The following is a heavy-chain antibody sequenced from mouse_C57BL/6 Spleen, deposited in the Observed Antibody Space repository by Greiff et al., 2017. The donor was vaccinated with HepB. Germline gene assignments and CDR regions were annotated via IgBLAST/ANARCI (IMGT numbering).Heavy chain of an antibody. CDR1: GYTFTSYW. Sequence: VQLQQPGAELVKPGASVKLSCKASGYTFTSYWMQWVKQRPGPGLEWIGEIDPSDSYTNYNQKFKGKATLTVDTSSSTAYMQLSSLTSEDSAVYYCARRDDEDYFDYWGQGTTLTVSS. V-gene: IGHV1-50*01. CDR3: ARRDDEDYFDY. J-gene: IGHJ2*01. D-gene: IGHD2-12*01. CDR2: IDPSDSYT.